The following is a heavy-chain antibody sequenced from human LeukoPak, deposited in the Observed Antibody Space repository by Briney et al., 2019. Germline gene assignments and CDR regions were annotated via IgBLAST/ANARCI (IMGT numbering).Heavy chain of an antibody. CDR1: GDSISSSSYY. J-gene: IGHJ4*02. CDR2: IYYSGST. Sequence: PSETLSLTCTVSGDSISSSSYYWGWIRQPPGKGLEWIGSIYYSGSTYYNPSLKSRVTISVDTSKNQFSLKLSSVTAADTAVYYCARRTQTKGPFDYWGQGTLVTVSS. D-gene: IGHD3/OR15-3a*01. V-gene: IGHV4-39*07. CDR3: ARRTQTKGPFDY.